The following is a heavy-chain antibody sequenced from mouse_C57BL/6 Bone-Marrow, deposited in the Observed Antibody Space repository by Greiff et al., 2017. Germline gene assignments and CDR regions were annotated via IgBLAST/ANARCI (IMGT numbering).Heavy chain of an antibody. CDR1: GYTFTSYW. CDR3: ARKSSYVDWDFDV. CDR2: IYPGSGST. D-gene: IGHD1-1*01. V-gene: IGHV1-55*01. Sequence: VQLQQPGAELVKPGASVKMSCKASGYTFTSYWITWVKQRPGQGLEWIGDIYPGSGSTNYNEKFKSKATLTVDTSSSTAYMQLSSLTSEDSAVYYCARKSSYVDWDFDVWGTGTTVTVSS. J-gene: IGHJ1*03.